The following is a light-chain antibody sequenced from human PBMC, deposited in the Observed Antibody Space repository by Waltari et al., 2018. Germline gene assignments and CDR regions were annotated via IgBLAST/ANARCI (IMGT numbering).Light chain of an antibody. CDR1: SSNIGSKP. CDR3: SSWDDSLSGRV. CDR2: SNE. J-gene: IGLJ1*01. Sequence: QSVLTQAPSASGTPGQRVTISCSGGSSNIGSKPVSWYQQLPGAAPKLLIYSNERRPSGVPDRFSGSKSGTSASLAISGLQSEDEADYYCSSWDDSLSGRVFGPGTRVTVL. V-gene: IGLV1-44*01.